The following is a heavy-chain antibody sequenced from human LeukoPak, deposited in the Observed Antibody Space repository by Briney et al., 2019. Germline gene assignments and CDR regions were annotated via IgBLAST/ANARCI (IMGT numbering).Heavy chain of an antibody. D-gene: IGHD5-12*01. J-gene: IGHJ4*02. CDR2: IDYSGGT. V-gene: IGHV4-59*02. CDR1: GGSVSRYY. CDR3: SRGFDSKSTYFES. Sequence: PSETLSLSCSVSGGSVSRYYWSWIRQSPGMELEWIGYIDYSGGTKYNPSLESRVSISRDKSRNQFSLRLASVTAADSGVYYCSRGFDSKSTYFESWGQGILVTVSS.